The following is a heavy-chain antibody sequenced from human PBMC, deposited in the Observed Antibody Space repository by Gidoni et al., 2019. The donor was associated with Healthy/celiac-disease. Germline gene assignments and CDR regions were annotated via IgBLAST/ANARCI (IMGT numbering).Heavy chain of an antibody. J-gene: IGHJ3*02. Sequence: QVQLQESGPGLVKPSQTLSLTCTVSGGSISRGSYDWSWIRPPAWKGLEWIGRIYTSGRTNSNPSLKSRFTITVDTSKNQFSLKLSSVTAADTAVYYCARGIGGRGLMTDAFDIWGQGTMVTVSS. CDR2: IYTSGRT. CDR3: ARGIGGRGLMTDAFDI. V-gene: IGHV4-61*02. CDR1: GGSISRGSYD. D-gene: IGHD2-15*01.